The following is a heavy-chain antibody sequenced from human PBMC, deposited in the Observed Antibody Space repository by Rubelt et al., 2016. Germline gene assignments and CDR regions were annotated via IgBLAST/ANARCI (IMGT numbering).Heavy chain of an antibody. CDR3: ARVSGVAGTGIEDY. D-gene: IGHD6-19*01. Sequence: QVQLQQWGAGLLKPSETLSLTCAVYGGSFSGYYWSWIRRPPGKGLEWIGEINHSESTNSNPSLKRRVTISVDTSKNQFSLKLSSGTAADTAVYYCARVSGVAGTGIEDYWGQGTLVTVSS. CDR1: GGSFSGYY. J-gene: IGHJ4*02. V-gene: IGHV4-34*01. CDR2: INHSEST.